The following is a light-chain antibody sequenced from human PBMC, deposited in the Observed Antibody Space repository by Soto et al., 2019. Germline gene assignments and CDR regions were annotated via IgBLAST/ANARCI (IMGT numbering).Light chain of an antibody. CDR1: QTINNN. J-gene: IGKJ1*01. V-gene: IGKV3-15*01. CDR2: GAS. Sequence: DIVMTQSPATLSMSPGERATLSCRASQTINNNLAWNQQKPGQAPRLLIYGASTRATGIPDRFSGSGSGTEFTRTISSLQSEDFAVYYWQQYDKWPWTFGQGTKVEIK. CDR3: QQYDKWPWT.